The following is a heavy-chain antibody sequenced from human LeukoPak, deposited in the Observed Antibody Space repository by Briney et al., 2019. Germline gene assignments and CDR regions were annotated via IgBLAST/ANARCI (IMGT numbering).Heavy chain of an antibody. V-gene: IGHV3-7*01. Sequence: GGSLRLSCAGSGFTICSYWMSWVRQAPGKGLEWVANIRQDGSEKYYVDPVKGRLTISRDNAKNSLYPQMNSSRAEDTGIYYCARAGYYGDDAFDLWGQGTMVTVSS. CDR3: ARAGYYGDDAFDL. D-gene: IGHD2/OR15-2a*01. J-gene: IGHJ3*01. CDR1: GFTICSYW. CDR2: IRQDGSEK.